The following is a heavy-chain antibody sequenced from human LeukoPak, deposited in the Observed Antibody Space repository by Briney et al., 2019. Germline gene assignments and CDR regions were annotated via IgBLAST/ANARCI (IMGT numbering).Heavy chain of an antibody. CDR1: GFTFSSYW. CDR2: INSDGSST. CDR3: AGDSVHDAFDI. J-gene: IGHJ3*02. Sequence: GGSLRLSCAASGFTFSSYWMHWVRQAPGKGLVWVSRINSDGSSTSYADSVKGRFTISRDNAKNTLYLQMNSLRAEDTAVYYCAGDSVHDAFDIWGQGTMVTVSS. V-gene: IGHV3-74*01. D-gene: IGHD5/OR15-5a*01.